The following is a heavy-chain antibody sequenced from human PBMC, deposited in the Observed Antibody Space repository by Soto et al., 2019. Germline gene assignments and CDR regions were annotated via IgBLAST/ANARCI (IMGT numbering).Heavy chain of an antibody. CDR1: GGTFSSYA. D-gene: IGHD3-22*01. CDR2: IIPIFGTA. CDR3: ARSSGTYYYDSSGFLPFDY. J-gene: IGHJ4*02. Sequence: SVKVSCKASGGTFSSYAISWVRQAPGQRLERMGGIIPIFGTANYAQKFQGRVTITADESTSTAYMELSSLRSEDTAVYYCARSSGTYYYDSSGFLPFDYWGQGTLVTVSS. V-gene: IGHV1-69*13.